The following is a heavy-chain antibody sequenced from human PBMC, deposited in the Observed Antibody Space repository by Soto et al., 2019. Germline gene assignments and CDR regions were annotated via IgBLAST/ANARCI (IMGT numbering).Heavy chain of an antibody. J-gene: IGHJ6*02. V-gene: IGHV4-4*07. Sequence: PSETLSLTCTVSGGSVTSYYWSWIRQPAGKGLDWIGRIYTSGNTDYNPSLKSRVTMSLDTSKNQFSLKLSSVTAADTAVYYCARDGVGPHGMDVWGQGTPVTV. CDR2: IYTSGNT. CDR3: ARDGVGPHGMDV. CDR1: GGSVTSYY. D-gene: IGHD2-8*01.